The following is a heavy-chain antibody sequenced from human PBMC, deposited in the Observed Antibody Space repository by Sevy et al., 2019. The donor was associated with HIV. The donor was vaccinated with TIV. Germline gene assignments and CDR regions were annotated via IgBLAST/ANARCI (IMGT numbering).Heavy chain of an antibody. CDR3: ARGPYYRDTNTYFFMHY. Sequence: GGSLRLSCAGSGFAFSNYWMHWVSQAPGKGLVWVSRINSDGSSTSYADSVTGRFTISRDNAKNTLYLQMNSLRAEDTAVYYCARGPYYRDTNTYFFMHYWGQGTLVTVSS. J-gene: IGHJ4*02. CDR2: INSDGSST. CDR1: GFAFSNYW. D-gene: IGHD3-22*01. V-gene: IGHV3-74*01.